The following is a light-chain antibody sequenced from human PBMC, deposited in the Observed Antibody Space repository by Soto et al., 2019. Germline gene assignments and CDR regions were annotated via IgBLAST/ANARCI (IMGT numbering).Light chain of an antibody. CDR2: DAS. Sequence: DIQMTQSPSTLSASVGDRVTTTCRASQSISDWLAWFQQKPGKAPKVLIYDASTLESGVPSRFSGSGSGTEFTLTISSLQPEDSATYYCQQHNSSPWTFGQGTRVEIK. CDR3: QQHNSSPWT. J-gene: IGKJ1*01. CDR1: QSISDW. V-gene: IGKV1-5*01.